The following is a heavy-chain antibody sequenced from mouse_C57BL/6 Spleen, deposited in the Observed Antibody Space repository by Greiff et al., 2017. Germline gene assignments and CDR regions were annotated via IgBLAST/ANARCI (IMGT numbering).Heavy chain of an antibody. D-gene: IGHD1-1*01. CDR2: INPNNGGT. V-gene: IGHV1-18*01. J-gene: IGHJ3*01. Sequence: VHVKQSGPELVKPGASVKIPCKASGYTFTDYNMDWVKQSHGKSLEWIGDINPNNGGTIYNQKFKGKATLTVDKSSSTAYMELRSLTSEDTAVYYCARGRGFTTVVATPFAYWGQGTLVTVSA. CDR1: GYTFTDYN. CDR3: ARGRGFTTVVATPFAY.